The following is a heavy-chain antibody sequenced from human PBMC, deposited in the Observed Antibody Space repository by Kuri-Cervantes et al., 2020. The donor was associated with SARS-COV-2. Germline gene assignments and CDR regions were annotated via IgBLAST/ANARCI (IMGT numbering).Heavy chain of an antibody. Sequence: KISCKASGGTFSSYAISWVRQAPGQGLEWMGGIIPIFGTANYAQKFQGRVTITADKSTSTAYMELSSLTSEDTAVYYCARSSGRHLYSPSGNWFDPWGQGTRVTGAS. CDR3: ARSSGRHLYSPSGNWFDP. J-gene: IGHJ5*02. CDR2: IIPIFGTA. CDR1: GGTFSSYA. V-gene: IGHV1-69*06. D-gene: IGHD3-10*01.